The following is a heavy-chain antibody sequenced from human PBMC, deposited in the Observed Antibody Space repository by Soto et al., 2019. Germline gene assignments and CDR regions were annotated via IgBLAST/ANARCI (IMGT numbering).Heavy chain of an antibody. D-gene: IGHD6-13*01. J-gene: IGHJ4*02. Sequence: QVRLVESWGGVVQPGRSLRLSCEASGFIFPNFGLHWVRQAPGKGLQWLGVVSSDGSRKYYADSVRGRLNISRDNPKNTLYLQLDRLSADDTAVYYCAKSWNLDFSATWYAPDYWGQGTLVTVSS. CDR3: AKSWNLDFSATWYAPDY. CDR2: VSSDGSRK. CDR1: GFIFPNFG. V-gene: IGHV3-30*18.